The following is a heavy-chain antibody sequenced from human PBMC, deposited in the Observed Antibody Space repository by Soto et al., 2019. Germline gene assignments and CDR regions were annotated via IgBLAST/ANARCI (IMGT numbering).Heavy chain of an antibody. CDR2: IHHSGST. J-gene: IGHJ4*02. V-gene: IGHV4-4*02. D-gene: IGHD2-15*01. CDR1: GGSITSDNW. Sequence: SETLSLTCVVSGGSITSDNWWHWVRLPPGKGLEWIGEIHHSGSTRYNPSLKNRVTISVDKSHNQFSLKLSSVTAADTAVYYCARGGNYLFAYWGQGTPVTVSS. CDR3: ARGGNYLFAY.